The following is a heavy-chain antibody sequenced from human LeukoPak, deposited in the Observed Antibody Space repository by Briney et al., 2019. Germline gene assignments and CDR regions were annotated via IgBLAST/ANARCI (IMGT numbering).Heavy chain of an antibody. Sequence: SETLSLTCTVSGGSISSSSYYWGWIRQPPGKGQEWIGSIYYSGSTYYNPSLKSRVTISVDTSKNQFSLKLSSVTAADTAVYYCARENDSSGYLRPSDAFDIWGQGTMVTVSS. J-gene: IGHJ3*02. CDR2: IYYSGST. CDR3: ARENDSSGYLRPSDAFDI. V-gene: IGHV4-39*07. D-gene: IGHD3-22*01. CDR1: GGSISSSSYY.